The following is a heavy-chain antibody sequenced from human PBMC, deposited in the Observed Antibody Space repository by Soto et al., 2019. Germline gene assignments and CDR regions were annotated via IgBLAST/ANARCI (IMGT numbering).Heavy chain of an antibody. D-gene: IGHD3-9*01. CDR3: ARSRYDIYLNFDY. J-gene: IGHJ4*02. Sequence: SVKVSCKASGGTFSSYAISWVRQAPGQGLEWMGGIIPIFGTANYAQKFQGRVTITADESTSTAYMELSSLRSEDTAVYYCARSRYDIYLNFDYWGQGTLVTVSS. V-gene: IGHV1-69*13. CDR2: IIPIFGTA. CDR1: GGTFSSYA.